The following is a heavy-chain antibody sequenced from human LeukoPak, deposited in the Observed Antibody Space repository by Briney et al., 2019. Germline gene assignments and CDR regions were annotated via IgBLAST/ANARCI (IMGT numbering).Heavy chain of an antibody. D-gene: IGHD3-10*01. CDR3: ARANYGSGSYYKTLDWFDP. V-gene: IGHV4-34*01. Sequence: SETLSLTCAVYGGSFSGYYWSWIRQPPGKGLEWIGEINHSGSTNYNPSLKSRVTISVDTSKNQFSLKLSSVTAADTAVYYCARANYGSGSYYKTLDWFDPWGQGTLVTVSS. J-gene: IGHJ5*02. CDR1: GGSFSGYY. CDR2: INHSGST.